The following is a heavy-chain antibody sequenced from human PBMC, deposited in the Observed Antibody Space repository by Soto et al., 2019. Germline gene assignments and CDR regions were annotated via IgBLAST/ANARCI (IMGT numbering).Heavy chain of an antibody. J-gene: IGHJ4*02. CDR2: IGGSGGNT. CDR1: GFIFNAYD. CDR3: ARVASDYINAADH. V-gene: IGHV3-23*01. Sequence: EVQLLESGGGLVQPGGSLRLSCAASGFIFNAYDMTWVRQAPGKGLEWVSAIGGSGGNTYYAASVKGRFTISRDNSKDTVDLEMNRLRVDDTAVYFFARVASDYINAADHWGQGILVTVSS. D-gene: IGHD4-4*01.